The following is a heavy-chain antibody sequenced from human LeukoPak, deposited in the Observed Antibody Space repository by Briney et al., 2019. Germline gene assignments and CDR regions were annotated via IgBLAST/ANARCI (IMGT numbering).Heavy chain of an antibody. V-gene: IGHV3-23*01. CDR1: GFSFRSFG. Sequence: GGSLRLSCAASGFSFRSFGMAWVRQAPGKGLEWVSGISGSGGGTFYADSMKGRFTISRDNSKNTLYLQMNSLRAEDTAVYYCAKAWSRSSGWYGLDWFDPWGQGTLVTVSS. J-gene: IGHJ5*02. D-gene: IGHD6-19*01. CDR2: ISGSGGGT. CDR3: AKAWSRSSGWYGLDWFDP.